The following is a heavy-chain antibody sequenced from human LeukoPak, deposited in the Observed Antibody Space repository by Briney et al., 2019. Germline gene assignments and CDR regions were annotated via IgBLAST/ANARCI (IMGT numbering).Heavy chain of an antibody. Sequence: ASVKVSCKASGGTFSSYAISWVRQAPGQGLERMGGIIPIFGTANYAQKFQGRVTITADESTSTAYMELSSLRSEDTAVYYCASGGGNSSGWYDYYYYMDVWGKGTTVTVSS. CDR3: ASGGGNSSGWYDYYYYMDV. D-gene: IGHD6-19*01. J-gene: IGHJ6*03. CDR2: IIPIFGTA. CDR1: GGTFSSYA. V-gene: IGHV1-69*13.